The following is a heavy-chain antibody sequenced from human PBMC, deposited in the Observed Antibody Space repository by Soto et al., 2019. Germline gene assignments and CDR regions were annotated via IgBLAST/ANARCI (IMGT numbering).Heavy chain of an antibody. J-gene: IGHJ4*02. CDR1: GASISSGGFS. Sequence: SETLSLTCAVSGASISSGGFSWSWIRQPPGGGLEWIGYFFHSGGTYYNPSLKSRVTISVDWSKNQFSLKLNSATAADTAVYYCARGGDYYLDSWGQGALVTV. CDR3: ARGGDYYLDS. CDR2: FFHSGGT. D-gene: IGHD4-17*01. V-gene: IGHV4-30-2*01.